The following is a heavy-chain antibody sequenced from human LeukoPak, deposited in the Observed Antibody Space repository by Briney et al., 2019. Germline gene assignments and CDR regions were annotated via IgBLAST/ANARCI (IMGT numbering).Heavy chain of an antibody. CDR3: ARGVDGFDP. CDR2: IAIAGDT. CDR1: GFTFSRYD. V-gene: IGHV3-13*01. Sequence: GRSLRLSCAASGFTFSRYDIHWVRHAAGRGLEWVAAIAIAGDTFYAGSVKGRSTISRENAKNSLYLQMNSLRAGDTAVYYCARGVDGFDPWGQGTLVTVSS. J-gene: IGHJ5*02.